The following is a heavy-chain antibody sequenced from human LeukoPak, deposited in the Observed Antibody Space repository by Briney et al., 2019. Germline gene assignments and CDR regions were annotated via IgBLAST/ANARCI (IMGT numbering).Heavy chain of an antibody. Sequence: ASVKVSCKASGYTFRNYGITWVRQAPGQGLEWMGWIGTYNGNTDYAQKFQARVIMTADTSTTTAHMELRSLRSDDTAVYYCARGRLKRVPFTKVAGALDYWGQGTRVTVSS. D-gene: IGHD6-19*01. CDR3: ARGRLKRVPFTKVAGALDY. CDR2: IGTYNGNT. V-gene: IGHV1-18*01. CDR1: GYTFRNYG. J-gene: IGHJ4*02.